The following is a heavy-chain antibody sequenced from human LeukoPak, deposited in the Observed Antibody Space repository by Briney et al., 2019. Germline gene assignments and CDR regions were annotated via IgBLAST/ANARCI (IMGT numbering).Heavy chain of an antibody. CDR1: GFTFSSYA. Sequence: GALRLSCAASGFTFSSYAMHWVRQAPGKGLEWVAVISYDGSNKYYADSVKGRFTISRDNSKNKLYLQMNSLRAEDTAVYYCARGITIFGVALYGMDVWGQGTTVTVSS. J-gene: IGHJ6*02. CDR2: ISYDGSNK. CDR3: ARGITIFGVALYGMDV. V-gene: IGHV3-30-3*01. D-gene: IGHD3-3*01.